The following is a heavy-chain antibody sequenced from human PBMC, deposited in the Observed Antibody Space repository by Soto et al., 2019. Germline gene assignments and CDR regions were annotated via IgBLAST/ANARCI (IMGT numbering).Heavy chain of an antibody. D-gene: IGHD2-2*01. CDR1: GFTFSNAW. Sequence: GGSLRLSCTVSGFTFSNAWMTWVRQAPGKGLEWVGRIKSKTDDGTADYAAPVKGRFTISRDDSRNTLYLQMNSLKTEDTAVYYCTTDSSSWAYYYYYGMDVWGQGTTVTVSS. J-gene: IGHJ6*02. CDR2: IKSKTDDGTA. V-gene: IGHV3-15*01. CDR3: TTDSSSWAYYYYYGMDV.